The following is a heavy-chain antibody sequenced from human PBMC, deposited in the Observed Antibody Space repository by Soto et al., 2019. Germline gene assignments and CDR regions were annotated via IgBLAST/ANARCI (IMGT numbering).Heavy chain of an antibody. V-gene: IGHV1-2*04. CDR2: INHNSCGK. Sequence: SXKVSYKASGYTXNGYYMNWVRQAPGQGLEWMGWINHNSCGKNYAQKFQGWFTMTRDTSISTAYMELSRPRYHDTAVHYCARDDCSGGSCYEANLDYWGQGTLGPVSS. CDR3: ARDDCSGGSCYEANLDY. J-gene: IGHJ4*02. CDR1: GYTXNGYY. D-gene: IGHD2-15*01.